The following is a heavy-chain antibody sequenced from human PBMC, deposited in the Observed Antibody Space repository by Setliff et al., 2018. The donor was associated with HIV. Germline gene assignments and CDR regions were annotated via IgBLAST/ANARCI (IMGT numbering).Heavy chain of an antibody. Sequence: SETLSLTCTVSGGSISSGRYYWSWIRQPAGKGLEWIGHIYTSGSTNYNPSLKSRVTISVDTSKNQFSLKLSSVTAADTAVYYCAREGLWFGDRGYYMDVWGTGTAVTVSS. CDR3: AREGLWFGDRGYYMDV. J-gene: IGHJ6*03. CDR2: IYTSGST. D-gene: IGHD3-10*01. V-gene: IGHV4-61*09. CDR1: GGSISSGRYY.